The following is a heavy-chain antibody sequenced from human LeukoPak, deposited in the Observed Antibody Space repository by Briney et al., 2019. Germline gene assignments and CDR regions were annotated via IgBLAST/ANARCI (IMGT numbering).Heavy chain of an antibody. CDR2: ISSSSSYI. CDR3: ARDQVPGIAAAGTFNY. D-gene: IGHD6-13*01. CDR1: GFTFSSYS. J-gene: IGHJ4*02. V-gene: IGHV3-21*01. Sequence: PGGSLRLSCAASGFTFSSYSMNWVRQAPGKGLEWVSSISSSSSYIYYADSVEGRFTISRDNAKNSLYLQMNSLRAEDTAVYYCARDQVPGIAAAGTFNYWGQGTLVTVSS.